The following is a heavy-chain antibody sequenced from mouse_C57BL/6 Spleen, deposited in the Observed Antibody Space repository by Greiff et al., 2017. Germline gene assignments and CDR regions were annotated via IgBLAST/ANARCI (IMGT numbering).Heavy chain of an antibody. CDR2: INPGSGGT. J-gene: IGHJ2*01. CDR1: GYAFTNYL. D-gene: IGHD4-1*01. Sequence: VQLQQSGAELVRPGTSVKVSCKASGYAFTNYLIEWVKQRPGQGLEWIGVINPGSGGTNYNEKFKGKATLTADKSSSTAYMQLSSLTSEDSAVYFCAKTGTGTLYYFDYWGQGTTLTVSS. CDR3: AKTGTGTLYYFDY. V-gene: IGHV1-54*01.